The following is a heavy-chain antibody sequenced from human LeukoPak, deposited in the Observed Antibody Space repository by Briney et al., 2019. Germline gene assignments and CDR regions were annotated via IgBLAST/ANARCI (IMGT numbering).Heavy chain of an antibody. D-gene: IGHD3-16*01. J-gene: IGHJ4*02. Sequence: SETLSLTCTVSGGSISSYYWSWIRQPPGKGLEWIGYIYYSGSTNYNPSLGSRVTISEDTSKNQFSLKLSSLTAADTAVYYCASPYTSRFDYWGQGALVTVSS. CDR2: IYYSGST. CDR1: GGSISSYY. V-gene: IGHV4-59*01. CDR3: ASPYTSRFDY.